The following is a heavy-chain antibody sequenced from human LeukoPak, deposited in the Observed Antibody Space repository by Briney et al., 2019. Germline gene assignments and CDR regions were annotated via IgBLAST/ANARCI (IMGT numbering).Heavy chain of an antibody. CDR3: ARDRGAGYCSGGGCYSAVFDL. V-gene: IGHV3-23*01. Sequence: GGSLRLSCAASGFTFSSYAMSWVRQAPGKGLEWVSAISGSGGSTYYVDSVKGRFTISRDNFKNTLYLQMNGLRAEDTAVYYCARDRGAGYCSGGGCYSAVFDLWGQGTMVTVSS. CDR2: ISGSGGST. J-gene: IGHJ3*01. D-gene: IGHD2-15*01. CDR1: GFTFSSYA.